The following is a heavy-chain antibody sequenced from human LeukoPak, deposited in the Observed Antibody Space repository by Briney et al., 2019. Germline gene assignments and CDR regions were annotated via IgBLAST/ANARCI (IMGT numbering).Heavy chain of an antibody. D-gene: IGHD4-17*01. CDR3: AKGPYGDGGWYFDY. V-gene: IGHV3-30*18. Sequence: GGSLRLSCAASGFTFSSYGMHWVSQAPGKGLEWVAVISYDGSNKYYADSVKGRFTISRDNSKNTLYLQMNSLRAEDTAVYYCAKGPYGDGGWYFDYWGQGTLVTVSS. CDR1: GFTFSSYG. CDR2: ISYDGSNK. J-gene: IGHJ4*02.